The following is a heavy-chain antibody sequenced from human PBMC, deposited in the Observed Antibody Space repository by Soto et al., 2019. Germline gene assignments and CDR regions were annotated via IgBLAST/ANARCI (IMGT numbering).Heavy chain of an antibody. CDR3: ARILMNYYRLDY. V-gene: IGHV4-30-4*01. Sequence: PXETLCLTCTVAGSSINSGDYYWSWIRQPPGKGLEWIGHIYYSGSTYYNPSLKSRAGIKSQGSLKLTSVTAADTAVYFCARILMNYYRLDYWGQGTLVTVSS. CDR1: GSSINSGDYY. J-gene: IGHJ4*02. CDR2: IYYSGST. D-gene: IGHD3-10*01.